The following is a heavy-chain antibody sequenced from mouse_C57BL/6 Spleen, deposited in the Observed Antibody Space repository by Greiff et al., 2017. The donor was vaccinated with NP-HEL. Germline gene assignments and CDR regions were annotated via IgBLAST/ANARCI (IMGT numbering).Heavy chain of an antibody. D-gene: IGHD1-1*01. J-gene: IGHJ1*03. Sequence: QVQLQQPGAELVKPGASVKLSCKASGYTFTSYWMHWVKQRPGRGLEWIGRIDPNSGGTKYNEKFKSKAKLTVDKPSSTAYMQLSSLTSEDSAVYYCARSGYGSSSYWYFDVWGTGTTVTVSS. CDR2: IDPNSGGT. CDR1: GYTFTSYW. V-gene: IGHV1-72*01. CDR3: ARSGYGSSSYWYFDV.